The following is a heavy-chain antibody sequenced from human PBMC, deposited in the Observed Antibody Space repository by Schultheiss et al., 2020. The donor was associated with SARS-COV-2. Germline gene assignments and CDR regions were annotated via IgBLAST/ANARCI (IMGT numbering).Heavy chain of an antibody. J-gene: IGHJ4*02. D-gene: IGHD5-12*01. Sequence: GGSLRLSCAASGFTFSDYYMSWIRQAPGKGLEWVSYISSSGSTIYYADSVKGRFTISRDNSKNTLYLQMNSLRAEDTAVYYCARDGVGYDYGQYFDYWGQGTLVTVSS. CDR2: ISSSGSTI. CDR1: GFTFSDYY. CDR3: ARDGVGYDYGQYFDY. V-gene: IGHV3-11*04.